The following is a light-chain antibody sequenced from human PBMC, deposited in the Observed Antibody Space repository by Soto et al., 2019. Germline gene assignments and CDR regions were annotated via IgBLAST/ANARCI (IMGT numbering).Light chain of an antibody. CDR1: QSLLHKNGNSY. CDR3: MQNHRIPQLT. J-gene: IGKJ4*01. Sequence: IVLTQSLVSLPVTPGEPSSISCRSSQSLLHKNGNSYLEWWQQKPGQSPPLLIYYASKRAPGVLERFSGSGAGTEFTLKTSSWQADDACTYYCMQNHRIPQLTFGGGTKVDIK. CDR2: YAS. V-gene: IGKV2-28*01.